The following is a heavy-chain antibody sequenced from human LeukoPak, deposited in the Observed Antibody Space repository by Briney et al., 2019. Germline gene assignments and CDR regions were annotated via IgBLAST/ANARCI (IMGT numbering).Heavy chain of an antibody. CDR3: ARXNXDYXWGSYRYYGGDY. J-gene: IGHJ4*02. Sequence: KXXGYTFTGYYMHWVRQAPGQGLEWMGWINPNSGGSNYAQKFQGRVTMTRDTSISTAYMELSRLRSDDTAVYYCARXNXDYXWGSYRYYGGDYWGQGTLVTVSS. V-gene: IGHV1-2*02. CDR2: INPNSGGS. D-gene: IGHD3-16*02. CDR1: GYTFTGYY.